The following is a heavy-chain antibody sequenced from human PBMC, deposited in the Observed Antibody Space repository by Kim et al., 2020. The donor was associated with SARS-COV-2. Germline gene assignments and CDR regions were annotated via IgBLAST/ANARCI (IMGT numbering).Heavy chain of an antibody. Sequence: ASVKVSCKASGYTFTGYYMHWVRQAPGQGLEWMGRINPNSGGTNYAQKFQGRVTMTRDTSISTAYMELSRLRSDDTAVYYCARDLGPVAYYYGMDVWGQGTTATVSS. D-gene: IGHD5-12*01. CDR1: GYTFTGYY. CDR3: ARDLGPVAYYYGMDV. CDR2: INPNSGGT. V-gene: IGHV1-2*06. J-gene: IGHJ6*02.